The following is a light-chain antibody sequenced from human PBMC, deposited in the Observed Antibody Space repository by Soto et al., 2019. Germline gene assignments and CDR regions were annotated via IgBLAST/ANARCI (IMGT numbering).Light chain of an antibody. J-gene: IGLJ2*01. V-gene: IGLV2-14*01. CDR1: SSDVGGYNY. CDR3: SSYTSSSTLV. Sequence: QSALTQPASVSGSPGQSITISCTGTSSDVGGYNYVSWYQQHPGKAPTLMIYDVSNRPSGVSNRCSGSKSGNTASLTISGLQAEDEADYYCSSYTSSSTLVFGGGTKLTVL. CDR2: DVS.